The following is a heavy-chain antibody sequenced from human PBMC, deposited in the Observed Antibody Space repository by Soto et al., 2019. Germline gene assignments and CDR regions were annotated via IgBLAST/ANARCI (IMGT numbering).Heavy chain of an antibody. V-gene: IGHV3-72*01. CDR2: SRNKANSFST. D-gene: IGHD2-21*01. Sequence: GGSLRLSCTASGFTCGDDGMSWLRTAPGKGLEWVGRSRNKANSFSTAYAPSVTGRFTISRDDSKRSLYLQMNSLKTDDTAVYYCTRIAYNYGPGDYWGQGNLVTVS. CDR3: TRIAYNYGPGDY. J-gene: IGHJ4*02. CDR1: GFTCGDDG.